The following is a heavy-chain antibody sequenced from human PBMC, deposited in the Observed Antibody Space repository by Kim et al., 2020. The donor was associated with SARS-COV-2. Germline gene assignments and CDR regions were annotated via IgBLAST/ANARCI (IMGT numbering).Heavy chain of an antibody. J-gene: IGHJ4*02. D-gene: IGHD1-26*01. CDR2: MNEDGSQR. V-gene: IGHV3-7*01. Sequence: GGSLRLSCAASGFTFSSCWMTWVRQAPGKGLEWVANMNEDGSQRYYVGSVKGRFTISRDNAENSLYLQMNSLRVEDTAVYYCVKDEGDGSYSYWGQGTLVTVSS. CDR3: VKDEGDGSYSY. CDR1: GFTFSSCW.